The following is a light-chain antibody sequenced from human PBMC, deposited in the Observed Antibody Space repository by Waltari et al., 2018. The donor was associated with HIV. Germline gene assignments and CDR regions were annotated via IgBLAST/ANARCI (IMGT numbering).Light chain of an antibody. J-gene: IGLJ3*02. CDR1: SVHRTYA. CDR2: VSNDGSH. CDR3: QTWDSGIRV. V-gene: IGLV4-69*01. Sequence: QVVLTQSPSASALLGASVKLTCTLRSVHRTYAIEGHKQQPEKGPRYLMKVSNDGSHNKGDGIPDRFSGSSSGAERYLTISSLQSDDEADYYCQTWDSGIRVFGGGTRLTVL.